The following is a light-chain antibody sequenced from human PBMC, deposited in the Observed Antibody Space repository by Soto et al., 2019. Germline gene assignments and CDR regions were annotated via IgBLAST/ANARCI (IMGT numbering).Light chain of an antibody. CDR1: QSVDSSF. J-gene: IGKJ1*01. CDR2: GAS. Sequence: EIVLTQSPGSLSLSPGERATLSCRASQSVDSSFFAWYQQKPGQAPRLLIYGASNRATGIPDRFSGRGSGTHFSLPITGLEPEDFAVYYCQQYVSSVTFGQGTKVEIK. V-gene: IGKV3-20*01. CDR3: QQYVSSVT.